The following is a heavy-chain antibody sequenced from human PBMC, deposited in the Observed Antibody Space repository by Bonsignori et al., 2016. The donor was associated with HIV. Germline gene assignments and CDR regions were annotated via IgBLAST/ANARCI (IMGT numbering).Heavy chain of an antibody. V-gene: IGHV4-38-2*01. CDR3: ARLAHSDATGYYFYFDY. D-gene: IGHD3-9*01. J-gene: IGHJ4*02. Sequence: WIRQPPGKGLEWIGSFYHFGNTDYNPSLKSRVTISVDTSKNQFSLTLISVTAADTALYYCARLAHSDATGYYFYFDYWGQGTLVTVSS. CDR2: FYHFGNT.